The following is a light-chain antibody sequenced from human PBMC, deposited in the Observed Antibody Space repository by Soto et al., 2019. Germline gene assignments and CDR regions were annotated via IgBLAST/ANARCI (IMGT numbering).Light chain of an antibody. CDR2: GAS. CDR1: QDVASNY. Sequence: ESVLTQSPGTLSLSPGERATLSCRASQDVASNYLAWYQQKPGQAPRLLIYGASKRATGIPDRFSGSGSGTHFTPTISGVEPEDFAVYYCEQYGRSSTFGGGTKVEIK. V-gene: IGKV3-20*01. CDR3: EQYGRSST. J-gene: IGKJ4*01.